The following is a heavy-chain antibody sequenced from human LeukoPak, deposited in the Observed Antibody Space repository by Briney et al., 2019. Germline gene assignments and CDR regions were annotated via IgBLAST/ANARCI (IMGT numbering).Heavy chain of an antibody. CDR2: NYHSGST. J-gene: IGHJ4*02. CDR1: RGSISSSSYY. V-gene: IGHV4-39*01. CDR3: ARQVCSSISCYVDY. Sequence: PSETLSLTCTVSRGSISSSSYYWAWIRQPPGKGLEWIGMNYHSGSTYYNPSLKSRVTISVDTSKNQFSLKLSSVTAADTAVYYCARQVCSSISCYVDYWGQRTLVTVSS. D-gene: IGHD2-2*01.